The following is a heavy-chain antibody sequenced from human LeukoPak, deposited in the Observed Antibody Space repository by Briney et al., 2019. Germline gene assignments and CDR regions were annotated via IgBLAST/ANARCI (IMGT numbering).Heavy chain of an antibody. V-gene: IGHV1-8*03. CDR2: MNPNSGNT. CDR3: ASSHYDSSGYYYRGAFDI. Sequence: ASVKVSCKASGYTFTSYDINWVRQATGQGLEWMGWMNPNSGNTGYAQKFQGRVTITADKSTSTAYMELSSLRSEDTAVYYCASSHYDSSGYYYRGAFDIWGQGTMVTVSS. CDR1: GYTFTSYD. D-gene: IGHD3-22*01. J-gene: IGHJ3*02.